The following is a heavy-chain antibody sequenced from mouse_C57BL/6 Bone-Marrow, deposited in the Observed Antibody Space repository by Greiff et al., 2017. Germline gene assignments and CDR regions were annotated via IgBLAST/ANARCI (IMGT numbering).Heavy chain of an antibody. V-gene: IGHV5-6*02. D-gene: IGHD1-1*01. CDR2: ISSGGSYT. J-gene: IGHJ3*01. Sequence: EVKLMESGGDLVTPGGSLKLSCAASGFTFSSYGMSWVRQTPGKRLEWVVTISSGGSYTYYPASVKGRVTISRDNDKKTLYLQMSSLKSENTPMYYCARRVYGNRFAYWGQGTLVTVSA. CDR3: ARRVYGNRFAY. CDR1: GFTFSSYG.